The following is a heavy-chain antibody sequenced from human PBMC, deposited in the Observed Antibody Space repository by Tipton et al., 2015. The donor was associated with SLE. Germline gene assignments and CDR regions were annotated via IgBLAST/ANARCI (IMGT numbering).Heavy chain of an antibody. Sequence: TLSLTCTVSGVSISSGGFYWGWIRQPPGKGLEWIGSIYYGGNTYYNSSLKSRVTISVDTSKNQFSLKLSSVTAADTAVYYCARLEGDGYKWYFDYWGQGTLVTVST. J-gene: IGHJ4*02. CDR2: IYYGGNT. D-gene: IGHD5-24*01. CDR3: ARLEGDGYKWYFDY. CDR1: GVSISSGGFY. V-gene: IGHV4-39*07.